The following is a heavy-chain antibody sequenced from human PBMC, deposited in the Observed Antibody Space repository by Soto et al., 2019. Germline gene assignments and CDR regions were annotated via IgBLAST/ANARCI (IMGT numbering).Heavy chain of an antibody. Sequence: GASVKVSCKASGYTFTGYYMHWVRQAPGQGLEWMGWINPNSGGTNYAQKFQGWVTMTRDTSISTAYMELSRLRSDDTAVYYCAREEVQSSSSGYYYGMDVWGQGTTVTVSS. J-gene: IGHJ6*02. D-gene: IGHD6-6*01. CDR1: GYTFTGYY. CDR3: AREEVQSSSSGYYYGMDV. V-gene: IGHV1-2*04. CDR2: INPNSGGT.